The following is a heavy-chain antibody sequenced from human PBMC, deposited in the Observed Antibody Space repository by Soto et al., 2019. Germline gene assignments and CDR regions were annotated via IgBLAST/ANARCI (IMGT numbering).Heavy chain of an antibody. CDR1: GGSINNYF. CDR3: TRRSDDYGAYLDV. CDR2: IYYTGST. V-gene: IGHV4-59*08. Sequence: QVQLQESGPGLVKPSETLSLTCTVSGGSINNYFWGWVRQPPGKGLAWIGYIYYTGSTDYNPSLKTRVTISKDTSRTRFSLNLNSVTAADTAVYYCTRRSDDYGAYLDVWGKGTTVTVSS. J-gene: IGHJ6*03. D-gene: IGHD4-17*01.